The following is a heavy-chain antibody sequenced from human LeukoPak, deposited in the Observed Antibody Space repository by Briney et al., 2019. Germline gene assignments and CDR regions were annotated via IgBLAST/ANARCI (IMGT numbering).Heavy chain of an antibody. D-gene: IGHD1-26*01. J-gene: IGHJ6*02. CDR2: IYHSGST. V-gene: IGHV4-59*01. CDR3: ARVTRSGSYYYYYGMDV. CDR1: GGSISSYY. Sequence: PSETLSLTCTVSGGSISSYYWSWIRQPPGKGLEWIGYIYHSGSTNYNPSLKSRVTISVDTSKNQFSLKLSSVTAADTAVYYCARVTRSGSYYYYYGMDVWGQGTTVTVSS.